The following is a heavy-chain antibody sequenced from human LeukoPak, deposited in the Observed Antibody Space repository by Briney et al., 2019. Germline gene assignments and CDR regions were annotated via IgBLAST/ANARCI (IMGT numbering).Heavy chain of an antibody. D-gene: IGHD3-10*01. V-gene: IGHV1-2*04. Sequence: ASVKVSCKASGYTFTGYYMHWVRQAPGQGLEWMGWINPNSGGTNYAQKFQGWVTMTRDTSISTAYMELSRLRSDDTAVYYCARGYYGSGSYYNEGWFDPWGQGTLVTVSS. CDR3: ARGYYGSGSYYNEGWFDP. J-gene: IGHJ5*02. CDR2: INPNSGGT. CDR1: GYTFTGYY.